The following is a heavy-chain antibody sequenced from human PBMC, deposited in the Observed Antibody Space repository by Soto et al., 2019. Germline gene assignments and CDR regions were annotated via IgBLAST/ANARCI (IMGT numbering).Heavy chain of an antibody. CDR1: GDSVSSNTAG. CDR2: TYYRSKWYY. Sequence: SQTLSLTCVISGDSVSSNTAGWNWVRQSPSRGLEWLGRTYYRSKWYYDYALSVRSRITINPDTSKNQYSLQLNSVTPEDTAVYYCARGEQYSGRIFDYWGQGTLVTVSS. J-gene: IGHJ4*01. D-gene: IGHD1-26*01. CDR3: ARGEQYSGRIFDY. V-gene: IGHV6-1*01.